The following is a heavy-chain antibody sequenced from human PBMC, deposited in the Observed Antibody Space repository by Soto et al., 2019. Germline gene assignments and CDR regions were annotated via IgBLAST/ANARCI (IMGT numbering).Heavy chain of an antibody. V-gene: IGHV1-8*01. J-gene: IGHJ5*02. CDR2: MNPNSGNT. D-gene: IGHD2-2*01. CDR3: ARGGGGAVPAANNWFDP. Sequence: QVQLVQSGAEVKKPGASVKVSCKASGYTFTSYDINWVRQATGQGLEWMGWMNPNSGNTGYAQKFQGRVTMTRNTSIRTAEMGLSSQGSEDRAVYYWARGGGGAVPAANNWFDPWGQGTLVTVSS. CDR1: GYTFTSYD.